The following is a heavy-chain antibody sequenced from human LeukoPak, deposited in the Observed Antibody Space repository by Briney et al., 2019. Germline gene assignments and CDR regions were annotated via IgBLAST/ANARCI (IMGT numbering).Heavy chain of an antibody. CDR3: ARVTMIVVVNWFDP. CDR1: GGSFSGYY. J-gene: IGHJ5*02. Sequence: PSETLSLTCAVYGGSFSGYYWSWIRQPPGKGLEWIGEINHSGSTNYNPSLKSRVTISVDKSKNQFSLKLSSVTAADTAVYYCARVTMIVVVNWFDPWGQGTLVTVSS. CDR2: INHSGST. D-gene: IGHD3-22*01. V-gene: IGHV4-34*01.